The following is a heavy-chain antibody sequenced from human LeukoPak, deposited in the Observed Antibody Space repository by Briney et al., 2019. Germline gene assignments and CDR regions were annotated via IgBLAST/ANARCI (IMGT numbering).Heavy chain of an antibody. CDR3: TTDPRSYYDILTGYYNFDY. V-gene: IGHV3-23*01. Sequence: GGSLRLSCAASGSPFSSYPLSWVRQTPRKGLEWVSAISGSGGATYYADSVRGRFTISRDNSKNTLYLQMNSLKTEDTAVYYCTTDPRSYYDILTGYYNFDYWGQGTLVTVSS. J-gene: IGHJ4*02. CDR2: ISGSGGAT. D-gene: IGHD3-9*01. CDR1: GSPFSSYP.